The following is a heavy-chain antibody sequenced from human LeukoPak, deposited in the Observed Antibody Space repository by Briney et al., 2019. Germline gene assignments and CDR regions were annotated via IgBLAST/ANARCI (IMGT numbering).Heavy chain of an antibody. V-gene: IGHV3-21*01. CDR3: ASGITTTFDP. Sequence: GGSLRLSCAASVFTFSSYSMNWVRQAPGKGLEWVSSISSSSSYIYYADSVKGGFTISRDPAKNSLYLQMNSLRAEDTAVYYCASGITTTFDPWGQGTLVTVSS. D-gene: IGHD3-22*01. CDR2: ISSSSSYI. J-gene: IGHJ5*02. CDR1: VFTFSSYS.